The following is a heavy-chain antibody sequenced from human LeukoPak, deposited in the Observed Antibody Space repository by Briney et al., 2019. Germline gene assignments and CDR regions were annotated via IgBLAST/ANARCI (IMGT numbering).Heavy chain of an antibody. Sequence: GASVKVSCKASGYTFTGYYMHWVRQAPGQGLEWMGWINPNSGGTNYAQKFQGRVTMTRDTSISTAYMELSRLRSDDTAVYYCARGSYDYVWGSYRPTDYWGQGTLVTVSS. CDR3: ARGSYDYVWGSYRPTDY. CDR2: INPNSGGT. D-gene: IGHD3-16*02. J-gene: IGHJ4*02. V-gene: IGHV1-2*02. CDR1: GYTFTGYY.